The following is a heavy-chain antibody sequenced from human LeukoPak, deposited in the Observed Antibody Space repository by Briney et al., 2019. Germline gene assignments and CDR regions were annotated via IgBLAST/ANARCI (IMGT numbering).Heavy chain of an antibody. Sequence: GGSLRLSCAASGFTFSSYWMSWVRQAPGKGLEWVANIKQDGSEKYYVDSVKGRFTISRDNAKNSLYLQMNSLRAEDTAVYYCARRDCSGGSCDTFYDYWGQGTLVTVSP. J-gene: IGHJ4*02. D-gene: IGHD2-15*01. CDR3: ARRDCSGGSCDTFYDY. CDR1: GFTFSSYW. CDR2: IKQDGSEK. V-gene: IGHV3-7*01.